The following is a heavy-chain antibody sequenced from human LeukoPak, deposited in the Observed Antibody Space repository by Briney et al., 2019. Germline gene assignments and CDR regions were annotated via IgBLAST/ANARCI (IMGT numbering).Heavy chain of an antibody. CDR1: GGSISSYY. D-gene: IGHD3-22*01. Sequence: SQTLSLTCTVSGGSISSYYWSWIRQPPGKGLEWIGYIYYSGSTNYNPSLKSRVTISVDTSKNQFSLKLSSVTAADTAVYYCARSYYYDSSGYSFDYWGQGTLVTVSS. CDR3: ARSYYYDSSGYSFDY. CDR2: IYYSGST. J-gene: IGHJ4*02. V-gene: IGHV4-59*01.